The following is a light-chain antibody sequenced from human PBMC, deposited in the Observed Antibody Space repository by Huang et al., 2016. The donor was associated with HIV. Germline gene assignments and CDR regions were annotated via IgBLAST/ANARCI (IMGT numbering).Light chain of an antibody. CDR2: AAS. CDR1: QSINTY. CDR3: QQTYTIPGT. J-gene: IGKJ2*02. Sequence: IQLTQSPSSLSASVGDRVTITCRTSQSINTYLNWYRQEPGEPPRLLIYAASTLHSGVSTRFRGRGSGTDFTLTINNLQAEDFAIYFCQQTYTIPGTFGQGTKLQI. V-gene: IGKV1-39*01.